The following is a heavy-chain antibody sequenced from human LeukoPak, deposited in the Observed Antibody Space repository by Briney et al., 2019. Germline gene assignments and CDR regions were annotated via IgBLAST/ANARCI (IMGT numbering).Heavy chain of an antibody. CDR1: GFTFSAFG. J-gene: IGHJ6*03. D-gene: IGHD3-22*01. Sequence: GGSLRLSCAASGFTFSAFGMHWVRQAPGKGLEWVAFIHYDGRDKYYADSVKGRFTISRDNAKNSLYLQMNSLRAEDTAVYYCARSKTYYYESSGSYSVFDYYMDVWGKGTTVTVSS. V-gene: IGHV3-30*02. CDR3: ARSKTYYYESSGSYSVFDYYMDV. CDR2: IHYDGRDK.